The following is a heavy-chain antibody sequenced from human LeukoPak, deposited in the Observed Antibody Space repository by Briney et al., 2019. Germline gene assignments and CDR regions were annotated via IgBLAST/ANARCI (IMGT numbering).Heavy chain of an antibody. D-gene: IGHD3-22*01. CDR1: GYTFTSYG. CDR3: ARDTPNYDSSGYRSDAFDI. V-gene: IGHV1-18*01. J-gene: IGHJ3*02. Sequence: ASVKVSCKASGYTFTSYGISWVRQAPGQGLEWMGWISAYNGNTNYAQKLQGRVTMTTDTSTSTAYMELRGLRSDDTAVYYCARDTPNYDSSGYRSDAFDIWGQGTMVTVSS. CDR2: ISAYNGNT.